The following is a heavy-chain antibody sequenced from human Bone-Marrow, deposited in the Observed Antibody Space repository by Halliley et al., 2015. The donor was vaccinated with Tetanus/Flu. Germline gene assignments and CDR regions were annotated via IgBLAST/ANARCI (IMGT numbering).Heavy chain of an antibody. Sequence: AASGSTVSSKYMNWVRQAPGKGLEWVSVIYSGGRTYYADSVKGRFTISRDKSKNTLYLQMNSLRAEDTAVYYCARDRGGYYYYGMDVWGQGTTVTVSS. CDR3: ARDRGGYYYYGMDV. CDR2: IYSGGRT. D-gene: IGHD3-10*01. V-gene: IGHV3-53*01. J-gene: IGHJ6*02. CDR1: GSTVSSKY.